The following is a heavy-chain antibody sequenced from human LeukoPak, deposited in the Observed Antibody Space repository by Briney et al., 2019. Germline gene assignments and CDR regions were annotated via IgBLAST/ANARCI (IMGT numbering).Heavy chain of an antibody. V-gene: IGHV1-69*06. Sequence: SVKVSCKASGGTFSSYAISWVRQAPGQGLEWMGGVIPIFGTANYAQKFQGRVTITADKSTSTAYMELSSLRSEGTAVYYCARDYNDILTGFTIWYYYGMDVWGKGTTVTVSS. J-gene: IGHJ6*04. CDR2: VIPIFGTA. CDR1: GGTFSSYA. D-gene: IGHD3-9*01. CDR3: ARDYNDILTGFTIWYYYGMDV.